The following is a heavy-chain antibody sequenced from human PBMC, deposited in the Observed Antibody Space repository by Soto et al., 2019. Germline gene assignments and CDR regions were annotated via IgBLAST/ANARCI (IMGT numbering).Heavy chain of an antibody. CDR2: ISNDGNSE. D-gene: IGHD3-3*01. CDR1: GFTFSVFG. V-gene: IGHV3-30*18. Sequence: QVQLVESGGGVVQPGRSLRLSCAASGFTFSVFGMHWVRQAPGKGLEWVAVISNDGNSEHYADSVKGRFTISRDNSKNTFYLQMNSLSVDDTAVYYFAKTITTIGVSSTGRGALLDNWGQGILVSVSS. J-gene: IGHJ4*02. CDR3: AKTITTIGVSSTGRGALLDN.